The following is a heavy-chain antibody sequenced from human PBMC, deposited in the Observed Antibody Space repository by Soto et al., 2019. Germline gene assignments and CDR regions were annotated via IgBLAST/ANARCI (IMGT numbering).Heavy chain of an antibody. CDR3: ARDQWWAAAGTYYGMDV. Sequence: QVQLQESGPGLVKPSQTLSLTCTVSGGSISSGDYYWSWIRQPPGKGLEWIGYIYYSGGTYYNPSLKSRVTISVDTSKNQFSLKLSSVTAADTAVYYCARDQWWAAAGTYYGMDVWGQGTTVTVSS. CDR1: GGSISSGDYY. D-gene: IGHD6-13*01. CDR2: IYYSGGT. V-gene: IGHV4-30-4*01. J-gene: IGHJ6*02.